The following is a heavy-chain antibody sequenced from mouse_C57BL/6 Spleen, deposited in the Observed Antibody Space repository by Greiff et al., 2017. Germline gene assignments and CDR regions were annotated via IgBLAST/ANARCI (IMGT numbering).Heavy chain of an antibody. CDR1: GFTFSSYG. J-gene: IGHJ2*01. Sequence: EVQVVESGGDLVKPGGSLKLSCAASGFTFSSYGMSWVRQTPDKRLEWVATISSGGSYTYYPDSVKGRFTISRDNAKNTLYLQMSSLKSEDTAMYYCARQDYYGSSYPYFDYWGQGTTLTVSS. CDR2: ISSGGSYT. D-gene: IGHD1-1*01. CDR3: ARQDYYGSSYPYFDY. V-gene: IGHV5-6*01.